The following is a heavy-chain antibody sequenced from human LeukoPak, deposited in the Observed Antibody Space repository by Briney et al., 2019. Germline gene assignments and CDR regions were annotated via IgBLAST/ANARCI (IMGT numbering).Heavy chain of an antibody. CDR2: IFDSGNT. J-gene: IGHJ4*02. V-gene: IGHV4-38-2*02. D-gene: IGHD2-2*01. CDR3: ARWFGGSSTSYAYPFGY. Sequence: SETLSLTCTVSGYSIKIGYYWGWIRPPPGTGLEWIWSIFDSGNTYNNPFLKSRAPISVDASKNQFSLKLSSVTAADTAVYYCARWFGGSSTSYAYPFGYWGQGSLVTVSS. CDR1: GYSIKIGYY.